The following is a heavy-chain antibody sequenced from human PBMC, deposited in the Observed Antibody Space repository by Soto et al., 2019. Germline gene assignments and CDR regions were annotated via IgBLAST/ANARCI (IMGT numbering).Heavy chain of an antibody. Sequence: GGALRLSCAASGFIFSSYLMSWVRQAPGKGLEWVANIKQEGSEKYYVDPVKGRFTISRDNAKNSLYLQMNSLRAEDTAVYYCARDPTERITIFGVVPNNDYWGQGTLVTVSS. V-gene: IGHV3-7*01. CDR3: ARDPTERITIFGVVPNNDY. CDR1: GFIFSSYL. J-gene: IGHJ4*02. D-gene: IGHD3-3*01. CDR2: IKQEGSEK.